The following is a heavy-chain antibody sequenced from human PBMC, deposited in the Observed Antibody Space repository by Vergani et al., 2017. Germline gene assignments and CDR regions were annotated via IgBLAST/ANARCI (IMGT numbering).Heavy chain of an antibody. CDR3: ARGDYGILTGYRY. V-gene: IGHV1-46*03. CDR1: GYTFSNYY. D-gene: IGHD3-9*01. CDR2: INPSGGQT. J-gene: IGHJ4*02. Sequence: VSCKTSGYTFSNYYMHWVRQAPGQGLEWMGIINPSGGQTNYAQKFQGRVTMTRDTSTSTVYMELSSLRSEDTAIYYCARGDYGILTGYRYWGQGTLVTVSA.